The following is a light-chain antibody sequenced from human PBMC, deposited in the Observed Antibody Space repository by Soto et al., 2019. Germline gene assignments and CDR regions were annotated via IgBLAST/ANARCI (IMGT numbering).Light chain of an antibody. CDR1: QSVNNN. Sequence: EIVMTQSPATLSVSPGERATLSCRASQSVNNNLAWYHQKPGQAPRLLIYGASTRATGIPARFSGSGSGTEFTLNISSLQSEDFAVYYCKQYHNWPLTFGGGTKVEIK. J-gene: IGKJ4*01. CDR2: GAS. V-gene: IGKV3-15*01. CDR3: KQYHNWPLT.